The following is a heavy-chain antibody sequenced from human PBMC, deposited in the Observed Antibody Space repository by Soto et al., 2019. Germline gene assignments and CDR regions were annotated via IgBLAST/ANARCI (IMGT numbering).Heavy chain of an antibody. CDR3: ARGRYGDY. CDR2: ISDHNDNT. V-gene: IGHV1-18*01. Sequence: QVHLVQSGAEVKKPGASVTVSCKTSGYTFTSYGITWVRQAPGQGLEWMGWISDHNDNTDDAQKLQGRVTVTRDTTTSTAYIALRSLRSDYTAVYYCARGRYGDYWGQGALVTVSS. D-gene: IGHD1-1*01. J-gene: IGHJ4*02. CDR1: GYTFTSYG.